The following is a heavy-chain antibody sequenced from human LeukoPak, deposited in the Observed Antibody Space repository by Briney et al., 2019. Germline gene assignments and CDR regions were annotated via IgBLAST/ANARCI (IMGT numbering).Heavy chain of an antibody. J-gene: IGHJ4*02. CDR1: GFTFSSYA. Sequence: GGSLRLSCAASGFTFSSYAMHWVRQAPGKGLEYVSAISSNGGSTYYANSVKGRFTIPRDNSENTLYLQMGSLRAEDMAVYYCARGGSGFWRPPSPDYWGQGTLVTVSS. CDR3: ARGGSGFWRPPSPDY. D-gene: IGHD3-3*01. CDR2: ISSNGGST. V-gene: IGHV3-64*01.